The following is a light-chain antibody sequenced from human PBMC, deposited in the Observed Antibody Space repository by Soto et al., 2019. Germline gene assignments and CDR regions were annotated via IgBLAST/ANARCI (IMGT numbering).Light chain of an antibody. CDR2: GAS. Sequence: EIVMTQSPATLSVSPGERATLSCRASQSVGSNLAWYQQRPGQAPRLLIYGASTGATGTPARFSGSGSGTEFTLIISSLQSEDSAVYYCQQYNSWLWTFGQGTKVDI. CDR1: QSVGSN. V-gene: IGKV3D-15*01. CDR3: QQYNSWLWT. J-gene: IGKJ1*01.